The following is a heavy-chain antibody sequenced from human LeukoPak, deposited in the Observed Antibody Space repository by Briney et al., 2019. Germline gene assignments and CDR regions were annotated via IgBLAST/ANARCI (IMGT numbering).Heavy chain of an antibody. J-gene: IGHJ4*02. CDR3: ARLLCSSTSCYSGFDY. Sequence: PGESLKISCKGSGYIFTNYWIGWVRQMPEKGLEWMRIIYPADSDTRYSPSFQGQVTISADKSINSAYLQWSSLKASDTAMYYCARLLCSSTSCYSGFDYWGQGTLVTVSS. CDR2: IYPADSDT. CDR1: GYIFTNYW. D-gene: IGHD2-2*01. V-gene: IGHV5-51*01.